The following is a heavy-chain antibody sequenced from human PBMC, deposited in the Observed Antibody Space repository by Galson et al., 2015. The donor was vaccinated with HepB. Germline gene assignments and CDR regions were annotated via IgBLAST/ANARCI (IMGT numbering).Heavy chain of an antibody. CDR3: ARDMAGVITIYNDYGMDV. Sequence: SLRLSCAASGFNFINYNMNWVRQAPGKGLEWVSYISYSSSTRYYADSVKGRFTISRDNAKNSLYLQMNSLRDEDTAVYFCARDMAGVITIYNDYGMDVWGQGATVTVSS. CDR1: GFNFINYN. CDR2: ISYSSSTR. J-gene: IGHJ6*02. D-gene: IGHD3-16*02. V-gene: IGHV3-48*02.